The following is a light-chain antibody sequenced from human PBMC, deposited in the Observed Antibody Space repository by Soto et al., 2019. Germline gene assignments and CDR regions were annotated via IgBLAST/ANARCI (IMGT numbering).Light chain of an antibody. CDR1: NSGSKS. J-gene: IGLJ1*01. CDR2: YDS. Sequence: SYELTQPPSVSVAPGKTARITCGGNNSGSKSVHWYQQKPGQAPVLVIYYDSDRPSGIPERFSGSNSGNTATLTISRVEAGDEADYDCQVWDSSSDHPRVVATGTKLTVL. V-gene: IGLV3-21*04. CDR3: QVWDSSSDHPRV.